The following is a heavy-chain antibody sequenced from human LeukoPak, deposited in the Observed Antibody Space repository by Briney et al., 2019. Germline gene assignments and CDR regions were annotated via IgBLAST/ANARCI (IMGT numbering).Heavy chain of an antibody. D-gene: IGHD3-16*02. J-gene: IGHJ3*02. CDR2: INAGNGNT. CDR3: ARAYDYVWGSYRNDAFDI. CDR1: GYTFTSYA. V-gene: IGHV1-3*01. Sequence: ASVKVSCKASGYTFTSYAMHWVRQAPGQRLEWMGWINAGNGNTKYSQKFQGRVTITRDTSASTAYMELSSLRSEDTAVYYCARAYDYVWGSYRNDAFDIWGQGTMVTVSS.